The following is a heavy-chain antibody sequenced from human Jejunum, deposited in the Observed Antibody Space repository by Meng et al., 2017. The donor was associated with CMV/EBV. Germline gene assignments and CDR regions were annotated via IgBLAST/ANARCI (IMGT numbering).Heavy chain of an antibody. CDR2: VYYSETT. D-gene: IGHD6-25*01. V-gene: IGHV4-30-4*01. CDR3: VLMIPADTNYFDP. CDR1: GGSIINGDRH. Sequence: GGSIINGDRHWKWIRQCPGKGLEWIGNVYYSETTSYNRSLKSRVTISVDTSKNQFSLKLASVIAADTAVYYCVLMIPADTNYFDPWGQGTLVTVSS. J-gene: IGHJ5*02.